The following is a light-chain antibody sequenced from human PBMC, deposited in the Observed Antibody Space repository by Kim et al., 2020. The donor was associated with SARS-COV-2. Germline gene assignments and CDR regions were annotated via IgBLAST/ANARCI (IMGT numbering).Light chain of an antibody. J-gene: IGKJ3*01. CDR2: WAS. CDR1: QSVIYRCNKKNY. V-gene: IGKV4-1*01. Sequence: TSNCKASQSVIYRCNKKNYLARYQHKPGQPAKLLIYWASTRESGVPDRFSVSGSGTDSALTISSRQAEDVAFYYCQQYYSSPGFTFGHGTKVDIK. CDR3: QQYYSSPGFT.